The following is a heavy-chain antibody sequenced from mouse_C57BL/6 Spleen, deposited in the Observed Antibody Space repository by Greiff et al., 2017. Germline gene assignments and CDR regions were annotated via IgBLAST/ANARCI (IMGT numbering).Heavy chain of an antibody. D-gene: IGHD1-1*01. CDR1: GFNIKDYY. J-gene: IGHJ4*01. CDR3: TIIYYYGSSYDDYAMDY. Sequence: VQLQHSGAELVRPGASVKLSCTASGFNIKDYYMHWVKQRPEQGLEWIGRIDPEDGDTEYAPKFQGKATMTADTSSNTAYLQLSSLTSEDTAVYYCTIIYYYGSSYDDYAMDYWGQGTSVTVSS. V-gene: IGHV14-1*01. CDR2: IDPEDGDT.